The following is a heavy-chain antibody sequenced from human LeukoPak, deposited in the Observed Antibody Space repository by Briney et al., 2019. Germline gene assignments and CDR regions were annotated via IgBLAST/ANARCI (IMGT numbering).Heavy chain of an antibody. V-gene: IGHV4-59*01. D-gene: IGHD3-22*01. CDR1: GGSINSYY. Sequence: SETLSLTCTVSGGSINSYYWNWIRQSPGKGLEWIGYIYYSGRTNYNPSLQSRVTISVDTSKNQFSLKLTSVTAADTALYYCARGTHYNDSSGFFSLDYWGQGTLVTVSS. J-gene: IGHJ4*02. CDR3: ARGTHYNDSSGFFSLDY. CDR2: IYYSGRT.